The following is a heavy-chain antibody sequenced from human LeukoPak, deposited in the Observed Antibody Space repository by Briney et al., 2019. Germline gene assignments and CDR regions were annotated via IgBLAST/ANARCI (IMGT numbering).Heavy chain of an antibody. CDR3: ARELVPAAAIPDAFDI. D-gene: IGHD2-2*01. Sequence: SETLSLTCTVSGGSISSNTYYWGWIRQPPGKGLEWIGSIYYSGTTFYSPSLKSRVTISVDTSKNQFSLKLTSVTAADTALYYCARELVPAAAIPDAFDIWGQGTMITVSS. J-gene: IGHJ3*02. CDR1: GGSISSNTYY. CDR2: IYYSGTT. V-gene: IGHV4-39*07.